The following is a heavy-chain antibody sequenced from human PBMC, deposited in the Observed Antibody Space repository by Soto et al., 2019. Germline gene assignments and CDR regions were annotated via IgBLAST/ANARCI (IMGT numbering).Heavy chain of an antibody. Sequence: GGSLRLSCAASGFTFSSYGMHWVRQAPGKGLEWVAVIWYDGSNKYYADSVKGRFTISRDNSKNTLYLQMNSLRAEDTAVYYCARDPGTWHRVSTVGPSYYFDPWGQGTLVTVSS. CDR2: IWYDGSNK. J-gene: IGHJ4*02. V-gene: IGHV3-33*01. D-gene: IGHD4-17*01. CDR1: GFTFSSYG. CDR3: ARDPGTWHRVSTVGPSYYFDP.